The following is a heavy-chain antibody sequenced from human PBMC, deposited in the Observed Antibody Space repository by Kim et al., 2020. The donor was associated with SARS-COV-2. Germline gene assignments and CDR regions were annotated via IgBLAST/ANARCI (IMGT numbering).Heavy chain of an antibody. CDR3: ARDLAYCGGDCYPRYGMDV. V-gene: IGHV3-30-3*01. Sequence: GGSLRLSCAASGFTFSSYAMHWVRQAPGKGLEWVAVISYDGSNKYYADSVKGRFTISRDNSKNTLYLQMNSLRAEDTAVYYCARDLAYCGGDCYPRYGMDVWGQGTTVTVSS. D-gene: IGHD2-21*01. CDR1: GFTFSSYA. J-gene: IGHJ6*02. CDR2: ISYDGSNK.